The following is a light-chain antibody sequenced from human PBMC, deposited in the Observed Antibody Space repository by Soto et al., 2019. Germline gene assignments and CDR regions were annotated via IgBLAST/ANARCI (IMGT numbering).Light chain of an antibody. CDR2: GAS. Sequence: EIVLTQSPGTLSLSPGERATLSCRASQSVSSSYLAWYQQKPGQAPRLLIYGASSRATGIPDRFSGSGSGTDFTLTSSRLEAEDFAVYYWQQYGSCPPITFGQGTRLEIK. V-gene: IGKV3-20*01. CDR1: QSVSSSY. J-gene: IGKJ5*01. CDR3: QQYGSCPPIT.